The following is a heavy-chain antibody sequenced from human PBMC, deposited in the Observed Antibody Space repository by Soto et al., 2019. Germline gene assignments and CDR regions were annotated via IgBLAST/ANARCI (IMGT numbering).Heavy chain of an antibody. CDR1: GYTFTSYT. J-gene: IGHJ4*02. D-gene: IGHD1-26*01. V-gene: IGHV1-3*01. CDR3: ARDRRELPRDHYFDS. CDR2: INAGNGNT. Sequence: ASVKVSCKASGYTFTSYTMHWVRQAPGQRLEWMGWINAGNGNTKYSQKFQGRVTITRDTSASTAYMELSSLRSEDTAVYYCARDRRELPRDHYFDSWGQGTLVTVSS.